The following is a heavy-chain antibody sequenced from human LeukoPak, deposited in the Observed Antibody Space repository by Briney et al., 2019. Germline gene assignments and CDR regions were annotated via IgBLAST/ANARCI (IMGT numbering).Heavy chain of an antibody. CDR2: IYSGGST. V-gene: IGHV3-66*01. J-gene: IGHJ4*02. CDR3: ARGYSGSYDFDY. D-gene: IGHD1-26*01. CDR1: GFTVSSNY. Sequence: GGSLRLSCAASGFTVSSNYMSWVRQAPGEGLEWVSVIYSGGSTYYADSVKGRFTISRDNSKNTLYLQINSLRAEDTAVYYCARGYSGSYDFDYWGQGTLVTVSS.